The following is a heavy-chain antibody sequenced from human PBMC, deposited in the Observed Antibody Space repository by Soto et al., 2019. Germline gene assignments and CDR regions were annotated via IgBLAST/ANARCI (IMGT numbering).Heavy chain of an antibody. V-gene: IGHV3-23*01. CDR3: ARGSKDSYPGSRIFDF. CDR1: GFTFGSRA. J-gene: IGHJ4*02. Sequence: PGGTLRLSCVASGFTFGSRAMSWVRQAPGEGLEWVSTITGTGGDTKYADSVRGRFTISRDNSKNTLYLQMSSLRAEDSAVSYCARGSKDSYPGSRIFDFWGRGTLVTVSS. CDR2: ITGTGGDT. D-gene: IGHD3-10*01.